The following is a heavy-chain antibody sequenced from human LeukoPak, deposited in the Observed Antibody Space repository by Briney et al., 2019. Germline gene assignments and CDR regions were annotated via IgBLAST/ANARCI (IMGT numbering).Heavy chain of an antibody. V-gene: IGHV3-23*01. J-gene: IGHJ4*02. CDR2: IRGRGGSA. Sequence: GGSLRLSCAASGLTFSGSAMRWVRQATGRGLDGISTIRGRGGSAYYADSVRGRFTISRDNSKNTLYLQMNSLRAEDTAVYYCAKDQGLVGAHPFDYWGQGTLVIVSS. D-gene: IGHD1-26*01. CDR1: GLTFSGSA. CDR3: AKDQGLVGAHPFDY.